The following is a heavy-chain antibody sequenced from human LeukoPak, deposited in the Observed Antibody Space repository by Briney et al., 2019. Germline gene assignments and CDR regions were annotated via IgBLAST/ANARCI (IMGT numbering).Heavy chain of an antibody. CDR1: GFTVSSNY. CDR3: AKVRRDGYNWFDY. V-gene: IGHV3-23*01. Sequence: GGSLRLSCAASGFTVSSNYMSWVRQAPGRGLEWVSAISGSGGSTYYADSVKGRFTISRDNSKNTLYLQMNSLRAEDTAVYYCAKVRRDGYNWFDYWGQGTLVTVSS. D-gene: IGHD5-24*01. J-gene: IGHJ4*02. CDR2: ISGSGGST.